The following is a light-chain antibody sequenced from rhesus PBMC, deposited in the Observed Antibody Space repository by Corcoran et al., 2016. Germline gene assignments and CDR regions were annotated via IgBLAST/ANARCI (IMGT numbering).Light chain of an antibody. Sequence: ETVVTQSPATLALSPGERATLSCRASQSVGSYLAWYQQKPGQDPRPHLYGASSRATGIPDRFIGSGSGTDFTHTISSLEPEDFGVYYCQQSSNLWTFGQGTKVEIK. V-gene: IGKV3-24*04. CDR3: QQSSNLWT. J-gene: IGKJ1*01. CDR1: QSVGSY. CDR2: GAS.